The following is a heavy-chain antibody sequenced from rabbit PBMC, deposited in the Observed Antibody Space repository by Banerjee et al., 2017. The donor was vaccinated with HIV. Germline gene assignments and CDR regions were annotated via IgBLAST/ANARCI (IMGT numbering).Heavy chain of an antibody. CDR3: ARGGAVVGDGYDL. CDR2: IYNGDGST. Sequence: EESGGDLVKPGASLTLTCTASGFSLSSNYYMCWVRQAPGKGPECIASIYNGDGSTYYASWVNGRFTISRSTSLNTVTLQMTSLTAADTATYFCARGGAVVGDGYDLWGQGTLVTVS. CDR1: GFSLSSNY. D-gene: IGHD6-1*01. J-gene: IGHJ4*01. V-gene: IGHV1S47*01.